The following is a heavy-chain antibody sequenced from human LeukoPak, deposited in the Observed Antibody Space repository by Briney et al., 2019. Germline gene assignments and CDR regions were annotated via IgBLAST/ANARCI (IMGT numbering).Heavy chain of an antibody. CDR2: IKEDGTVK. Sequence: GGSLRLSCTASGFTFSSYWMTWVRQAPGKGLEFVANIKEDGTVKYYVDSVKGRFTISRDNAKNSLYLQMNSLRAEDTAVYYCARRYSSGWSIDCWGQGTLVTVSS. CDR1: GFTFSSYW. CDR3: ARRYSSGWSIDC. D-gene: IGHD6-19*01. V-gene: IGHV3-7*05. J-gene: IGHJ4*02.